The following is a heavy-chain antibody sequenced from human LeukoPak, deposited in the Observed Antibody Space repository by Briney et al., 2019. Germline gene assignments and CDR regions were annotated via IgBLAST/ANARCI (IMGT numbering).Heavy chain of an antibody. CDR1: GFTFTSYT. CDR3: ARIASHSSSWYDGGY. J-gene: IGHJ4*02. CDR2: ISSSSSDI. D-gene: IGHD6-13*01. V-gene: IGHV3-21*01. Sequence: GGSLRLSCATSGFTFTSYTMNWVRQAPGKGLEWVSSISSSSSDISYADSVKGRFAISRDNAKNTLYLQMNSLRAEDTGVYYCARIASHSSSWYDGGYWGQGTLVTVSS.